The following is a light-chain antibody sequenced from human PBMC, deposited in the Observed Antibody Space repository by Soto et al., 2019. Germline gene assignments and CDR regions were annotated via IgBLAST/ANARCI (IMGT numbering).Light chain of an antibody. CDR3: QQYFTSPLT. Sequence: EVALTQSPGTLSLSPGESATLSCRASQSVSSNYLARYQQKPGQAPRLLIYGVSTKATGTPDRFSGSGSGTDFSLTISRLEPEDFELYYCQQYFTSPLTFGGGTKVEIK. CDR2: GVS. V-gene: IGKV3-20*01. CDR1: QSVSSNY. J-gene: IGKJ4*01.